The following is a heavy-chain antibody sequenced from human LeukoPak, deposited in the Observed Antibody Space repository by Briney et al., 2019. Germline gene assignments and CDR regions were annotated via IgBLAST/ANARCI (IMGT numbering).Heavy chain of an antibody. V-gene: IGHV3-74*01. CDR3: ARDPGRGDYSPNFDY. CDR2: IHSDGSST. CDR1: GFPFISYW. Sequence: PGGSLRLSCAASGFPFISYWMHWVRQAPGKGLVWVSRIHSDGSSTTYADSVKGRFTISRDNAKNTLYLQMNSLRAEDTAVYYCARDPGRGDYSPNFDYWGQGTLVTVSS. D-gene: IGHD5-24*01. J-gene: IGHJ4*02.